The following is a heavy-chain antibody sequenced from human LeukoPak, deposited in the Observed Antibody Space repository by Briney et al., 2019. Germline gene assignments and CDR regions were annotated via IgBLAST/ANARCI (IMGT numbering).Heavy chain of an antibody. D-gene: IGHD6-6*01. CDR1: GGSISSGAYS. CDR3: AREYGSSSCFDS. J-gene: IGHJ4*02. Sequence: SETLSLTCTVSGGSISSGAYSWNWLRQHPEKGLEWIGYIYYSGSIYYNPSLKSRVAISVDASKNQFSLKLSSVTAADTAVYYCAREYGSSSCFDSWGQGTLVTVSS. V-gene: IGHV4-31*03. CDR2: IYYSGSI.